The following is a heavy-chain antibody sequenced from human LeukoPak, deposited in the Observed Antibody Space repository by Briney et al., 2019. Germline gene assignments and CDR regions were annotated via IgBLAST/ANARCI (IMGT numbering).Heavy chain of an antibody. CDR2: ISWDGGST. V-gene: IGHV3-43*01. CDR1: GVTFDEYT. Sequence: GGSLRLSCAGSGVTFDEYTMHWVRQAPGKGLVWVSLISWDGGSTYYADSVKGRFTISRDNSKNSLYLQMNSLRTEDTALYYCAKALSDGLVVPDYWGQGTLVTVSS. CDR3: AKALSDGLVVPDY. J-gene: IGHJ4*02. D-gene: IGHD3-22*01.